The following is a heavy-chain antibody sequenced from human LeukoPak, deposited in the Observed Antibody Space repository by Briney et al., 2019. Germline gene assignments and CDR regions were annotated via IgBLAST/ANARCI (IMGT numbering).Heavy chain of an antibody. CDR3: ARDYGY. D-gene: IGHD3-10*01. Sequence: GGSLRLSCAASGFTFSRYWMSWVRQAPGKGLEWVANIKQDGSEKYYVDSVRGRFTISRDNAKNSLYLQMNSVRAEDTAVYYCARDYGYWGQGTLVTVSS. CDR2: IKQDGSEK. J-gene: IGHJ4*02. CDR1: GFTFSRYW. V-gene: IGHV3-7*01.